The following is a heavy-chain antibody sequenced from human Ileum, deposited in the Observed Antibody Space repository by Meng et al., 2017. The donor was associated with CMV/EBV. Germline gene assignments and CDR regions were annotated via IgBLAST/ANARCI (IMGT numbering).Heavy chain of an antibody. Sequence: QVHLQGRGPGLVGPSETLSLICTVSGGSISTYCWNWIRQSAGKRLEWIGRICGTGTIQYNPSFKSRLTLSLDTSKSQFSLRLTSVTAADAAVYFCARRVREVRERSWENWLTPWGQGILVTVSS. J-gene: IGHJ5*02. V-gene: IGHV4-4*07. CDR3: ARRVREVRERSWENWLTP. CDR2: ICGTGTI. CDR1: GGSISTYC. D-gene: IGHD3-10*01.